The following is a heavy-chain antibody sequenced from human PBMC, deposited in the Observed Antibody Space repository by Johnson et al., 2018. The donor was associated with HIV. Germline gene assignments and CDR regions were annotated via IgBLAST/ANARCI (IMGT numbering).Heavy chain of an antibody. D-gene: IGHD3-22*01. CDR3: AITRRYYYDSSGHPNLAFDI. V-gene: IGHV3-20*04. J-gene: IGHJ3*02. CDR1: GFTFNDYD. CDR2: INWNGGST. Sequence: VQLVESGGGVVRPGGSLRVPCVASGFTFNDYDMSWVRQAPGKGLEWAPGINWNGGSTGYVASVKGRFTISRDHAKNSLYLQMNSLRAEDTALYYCAITRRYYYDSSGHPNLAFDIWGQGTMVTVSS.